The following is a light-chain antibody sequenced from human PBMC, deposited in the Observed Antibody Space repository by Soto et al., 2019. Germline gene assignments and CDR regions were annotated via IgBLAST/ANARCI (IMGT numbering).Light chain of an antibody. V-gene: IGKV3-15*01. CDR3: QQYSNWPT. J-gene: IGKJ5*01. CDR2: GAS. Sequence: EIVMTQSPATLSVSPGERATLSCRASQSVSRNLAWYQQRPGQAPRLLISGASTRATGIAARFSGSGSGREFNLTISSLQSEDSALYYCQQYSNWPTFGQGTRLEIK. CDR1: QSVSRN.